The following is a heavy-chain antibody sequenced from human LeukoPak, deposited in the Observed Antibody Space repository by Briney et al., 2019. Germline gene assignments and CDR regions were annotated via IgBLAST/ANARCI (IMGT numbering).Heavy chain of an antibody. V-gene: IGHV3-7*03. CDR3: ARSKGYGYGIDFDY. D-gene: IGHD5-18*01. CDR1: GFTFNHYW. J-gene: IGHJ4*02. Sequence: GGSLRLSCAASGFTFNHYWMSWVRQAPGKGVEWVANIKRDGDDQYYVDSVKGRFTISRDNAENSLYLQMNSLRAEDTAVYYCARSKGYGYGIDFDYWGQGTLVTVSS. CDR2: IKRDGDDQ.